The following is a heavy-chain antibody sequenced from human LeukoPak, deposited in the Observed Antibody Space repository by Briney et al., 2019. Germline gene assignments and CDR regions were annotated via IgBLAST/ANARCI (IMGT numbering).Heavy chain of an antibody. J-gene: IGHJ3*02. CDR3: ARPRLEYCSGGSCFDAFDI. CDR2: ISVIGSTT. CDR1: GFTFSSYA. Sequence: PGRSLRLSCAASGFTFSSYAMNWVRQAPGKELEGVSAISVIGSTTYYAASVKGRFTISRDNSKNTLFLQMSSLTAEDTAIYSCARPRLEYCSGGSCFDAFDIWGQGTMVTVSS. V-gene: IGHV3-23*01. D-gene: IGHD2-15*01.